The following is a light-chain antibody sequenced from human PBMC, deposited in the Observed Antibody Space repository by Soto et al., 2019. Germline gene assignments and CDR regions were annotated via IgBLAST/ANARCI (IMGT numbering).Light chain of an antibody. Sequence: EIVLTQSPATLSLSPGERATLSCRASQSVSRYLAWYQQKPGQAPRLLIFDASTRATSIPARFSGSGSGTDFTLTISSLEPEDFAVYYCQQRSTWPYTFGQGTKVEIK. CDR3: QQRSTWPYT. CDR1: QSVSRY. J-gene: IGKJ2*01. V-gene: IGKV3-11*01. CDR2: DAS.